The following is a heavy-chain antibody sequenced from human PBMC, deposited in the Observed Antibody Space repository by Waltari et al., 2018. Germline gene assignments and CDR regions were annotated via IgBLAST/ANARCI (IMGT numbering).Heavy chain of an antibody. CDR2: IIPIFGTA. V-gene: IGHV1-69*08. CDR3: ARAHDGYYYDSSGPRGFLMV. D-gene: IGHD3-22*01. CDR1: GGTFSSYA. J-gene: IGHJ3*01. Sequence: QVQLVQSGAEVKKPGSSVKVSCKASGGTFSSYAISWVRQAPGQGLEWMGRIIPIFGTANYAQKFQGRVTITADKSTSTAYMELSSLRSEDTAVYYCARAHDGYYYDSSGPRGFLMVWGQGTMVTVSS.